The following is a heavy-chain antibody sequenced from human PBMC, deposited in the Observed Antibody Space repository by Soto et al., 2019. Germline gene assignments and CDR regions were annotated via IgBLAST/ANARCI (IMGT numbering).Heavy chain of an antibody. V-gene: IGHV1-69*12. CDR2: IIPIFGTA. J-gene: IGHJ6*02. CDR3: ARQYSGGSRSYYGMDV. CDR1: AGTFSSYA. D-gene: IGHD6-19*01. Sequence: QVQLVQSGAEVKKPGSSVKVSCKASAGTFSSYAISWVRQAPGQGLEWMGGIIPIFGTANYAQKFQGRVTITADESTSTDYMELSSLRSEDKAVYYCARQYSGGSRSYYGMDVWGQGTTVTVS.